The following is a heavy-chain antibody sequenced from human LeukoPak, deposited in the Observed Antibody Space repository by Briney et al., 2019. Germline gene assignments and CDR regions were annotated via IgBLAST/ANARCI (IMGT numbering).Heavy chain of an antibody. CDR3: ARDPCSSTSCYLGDGWFDP. D-gene: IGHD2-2*01. V-gene: IGHV1-18*01. Sequence: GASVKVSCKASGGTSNSHAISWVRQAPGQGLEWMGWISGNNGNTNYAQKLQGRVTMTTDTSTSTAYMELRSLRSDDTAVYYCARDPCSSTSCYLGDGWFDPWGQGTLVTVSS. J-gene: IGHJ5*02. CDR2: ISGNNGNT. CDR1: GGTSNSHA.